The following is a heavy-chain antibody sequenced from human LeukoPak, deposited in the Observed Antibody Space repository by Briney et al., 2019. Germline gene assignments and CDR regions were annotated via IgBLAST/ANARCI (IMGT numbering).Heavy chain of an antibody. D-gene: IGHD5-24*01. CDR3: AKVDGYNVGY. J-gene: IGHJ4*02. CDR1: GFSVSNNY. CDR2: LYSGGNT. V-gene: IGHV3-53*01. Sequence: GGSLRLSCAASGFSVSNNYLSWVRQAPGKGLEWVSVLYSGGNTYYADSVQGRFTVSRDNSKNTLYLQMNGLRVEDTAVYYCAKVDGYNVGYWGQGTLVTVSS.